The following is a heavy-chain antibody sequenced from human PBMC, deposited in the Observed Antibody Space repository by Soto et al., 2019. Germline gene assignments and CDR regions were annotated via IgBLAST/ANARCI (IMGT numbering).Heavy chain of an antibody. CDR2: ISYDGSNK. CDR3: AFYLKGDNSGLFYY. V-gene: IGHV3-30-3*01. Sequence: GGSLRLSCAASGFTLSSYAMHWVRQAPGKGLEWVAVISYDGSNKYYADSVKGRFTISRDNSKNTLYLQMNSLRAEDTAVYYCAFYLKGDNSGLFYYRAQRSLVPVS. J-gene: IGHJ4*01. CDR1: GFTLSSYA. D-gene: IGHD3-22*01.